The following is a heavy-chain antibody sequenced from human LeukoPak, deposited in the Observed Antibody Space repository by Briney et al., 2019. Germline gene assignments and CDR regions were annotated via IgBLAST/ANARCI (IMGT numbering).Heavy chain of an antibody. J-gene: IGHJ5*02. Sequence: SETLSLTCTVSGGSISIYYWSWIRQPAGKGLEWIGRIYTSGSTNYNPSLKSRVTMSLDTSKKQFSLKLSSVNAADTAVYYCARRGTYYYGSGSYEENNWFDPWGQGTLVTVSS. CDR1: GGSISIYY. CDR2: IYTSGST. V-gene: IGHV4-4*07. D-gene: IGHD3-10*01. CDR3: ARRGTYYYGSGSYEENNWFDP.